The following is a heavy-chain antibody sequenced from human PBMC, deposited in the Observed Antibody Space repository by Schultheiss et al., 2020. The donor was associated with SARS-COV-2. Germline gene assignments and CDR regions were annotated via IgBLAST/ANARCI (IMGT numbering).Heavy chain of an antibody. D-gene: IGHD6-6*01. J-gene: IGHJ6*03. Sequence: GGSLRLSCAASGFTFSTYWMHWVRQAPGKGLEWVAVIWYDGSNKYYADSVKGRFTISRDNSKNTLYLQMNSLRAEDTAVYYCARVSNQQLGYYMDVWGKGTTVTVSS. CDR1: GFTFSTYW. CDR2: IWYDGSNK. CDR3: ARVSNQQLGYYMDV. V-gene: IGHV3-33*08.